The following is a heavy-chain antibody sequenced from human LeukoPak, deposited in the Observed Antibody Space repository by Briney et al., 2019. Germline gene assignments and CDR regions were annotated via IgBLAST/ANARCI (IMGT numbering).Heavy chain of an antibody. CDR3: ARGGVRGVIIGWFDP. Sequence: SETLSLTCAVYGGSFSGYYWSWIRQPPGKGLEWIGEINHSGSTNYNPSLKSRVTISVDTSKNQFSLKLSSVAAADTAVYYCARGGVRGVIIGWFDPWGQGTLVTVSS. CDR1: GGSFSGYY. J-gene: IGHJ5*02. CDR2: INHSGST. V-gene: IGHV4-34*01. D-gene: IGHD3-10*01.